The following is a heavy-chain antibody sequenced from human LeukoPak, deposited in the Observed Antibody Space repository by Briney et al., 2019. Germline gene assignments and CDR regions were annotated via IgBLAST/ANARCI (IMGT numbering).Heavy chain of an antibody. CDR3: TTEVLSRRSCGWYHFDGDAFDI. Sequence: SLRPSCAPSGFTLSNAWMSWVRPAPGQGLEWVGRIKSKTDGGTTDNAAPVKGRFTISRDDSKNTLYLQMHSLKTEGPAVYYCTTEVLSRRSCGWYHFDGDAFDIWGQGTMVTVSS. J-gene: IGHJ3*02. CDR2: IKSKTDGGTT. D-gene: IGHD6-19*01. CDR1: GFTLSNAW. V-gene: IGHV3-15*01.